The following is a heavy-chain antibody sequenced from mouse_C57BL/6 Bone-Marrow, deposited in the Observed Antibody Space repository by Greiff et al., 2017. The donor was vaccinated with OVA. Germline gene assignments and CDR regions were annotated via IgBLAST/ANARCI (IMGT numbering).Heavy chain of an antibody. J-gene: IGHJ4*01. Sequence: EVQVVESGGGLVQPGGSLKLSCAASGFTFSDYYMYWVRQTPEKRLEWVAYISNGGGSTYYPDTVKGRFTISRDNAKNTLYLQMSRLKSEDTAMYYCARHWDYYAMDYWGQGTSVTVSS. CDR3: ARHWDYYAMDY. CDR1: GFTFSDYY. CDR2: ISNGGGST. V-gene: IGHV5-12*01.